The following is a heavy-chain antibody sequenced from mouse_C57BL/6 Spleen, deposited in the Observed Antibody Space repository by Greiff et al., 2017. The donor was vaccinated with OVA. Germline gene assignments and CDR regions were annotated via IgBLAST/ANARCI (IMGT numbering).Heavy chain of an antibody. CDR1: GYAFSSSW. CDR3: ARGSGTPFDY. J-gene: IGHJ2*01. CDR2: FYPGDGDT. V-gene: IGHV1-82*01. Sequence: VQLQQSGPELVKPGASVKISCKASGYAFSSSWMNWVKQRPGKGLEWIGRFYPGDGDTNYNGKFKGKATLTADKSSSTAYMQLSSLTSEDSAVYFWARGSGTPFDYWGQGTTLTVSS. D-gene: IGHD4-1*01.